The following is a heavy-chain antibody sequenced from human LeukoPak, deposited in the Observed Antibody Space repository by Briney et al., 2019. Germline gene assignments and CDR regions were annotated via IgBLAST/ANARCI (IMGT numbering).Heavy chain of an antibody. CDR3: ARAPWGVGATPPY. V-gene: IGHV3-30-3*01. Sequence: PGGSLRLSCAASGFIFSTHSMFWVRQAPGKGLEWVAVISYDGSNKNYADSVKGRFTISGDNSKNTLYLQMDSLRTDDTAMYYCARAPWGVGATPPYWGQGTLVTVSS. J-gene: IGHJ4*02. CDR2: ISYDGSNK. CDR1: GFIFSTHS. D-gene: IGHD1-26*01.